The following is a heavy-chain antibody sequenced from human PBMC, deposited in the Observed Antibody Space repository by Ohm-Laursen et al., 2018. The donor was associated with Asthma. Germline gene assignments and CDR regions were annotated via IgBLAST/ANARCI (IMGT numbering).Heavy chain of an antibody. CDR2: ISYDGSNK. CDR1: GFTFSSYG. Sequence: SLRLSCAASGFTFSSYGMHWVRQAPGKGLEWVAVISYDGSNKYYADSVKGRFTISRDNSKNTLYLQMNSLRAEDTAVYYCARDLVYYFDYWGQGTLVTVSS. D-gene: IGHD2-21*01. J-gene: IGHJ4*02. CDR3: ARDLVYYFDY. V-gene: IGHV3-30*03.